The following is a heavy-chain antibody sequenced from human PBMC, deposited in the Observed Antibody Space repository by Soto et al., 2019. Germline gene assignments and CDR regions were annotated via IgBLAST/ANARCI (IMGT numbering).Heavy chain of an antibody. CDR2: IVPSDSYT. D-gene: IGHD4-17*01. CDR3: ARGTTVDLLSYYFYDMDF. Sequence: GESLKISCKGSGYSFTSYWISWVRQMPGKGLEWMGRIVPSDSYTNYSPSFQGHVTISADKSISTAYLQWSSLKASDTAMYYCARGTTVDLLSYYFYDMDFWGQGTTVTVSS. CDR1: GYSFTSYW. J-gene: IGHJ6*02. V-gene: IGHV5-10-1*01.